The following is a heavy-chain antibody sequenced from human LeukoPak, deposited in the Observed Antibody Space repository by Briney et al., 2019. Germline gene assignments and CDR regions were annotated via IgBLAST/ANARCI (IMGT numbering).Heavy chain of an antibody. J-gene: IGHJ4*02. D-gene: IGHD3-3*01. V-gene: IGHV3-74*01. CDR1: GFTFSSYC. CDR3: ARGRADYDFWSGPPRPFDY. Sequence: GGSLRLSCAASGFTFSSYCMHWVRQAPGKGLVWVSRINSDGSSTSYADSVKGRFTISRDNAKNTLYLQMNSLRAEDTAVYYCARGRADYDFWSGPPRPFDYWGQGTLVTVSS. CDR2: INSDGSST.